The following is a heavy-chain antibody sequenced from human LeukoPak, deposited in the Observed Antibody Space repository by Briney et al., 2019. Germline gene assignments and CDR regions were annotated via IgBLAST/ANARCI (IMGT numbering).Heavy chain of an antibody. Sequence: SGTLSLTCTVSGGSISSSSYYWGWIRQPPGKGLEWIGSIYYSGSTYYNPSLKSRVTISVDTSKNQFSLKLSSVTAADTAVYYCARVVGATVGPFGGWGQGTLVTVSS. CDR3: ARVVGATVGPFGG. V-gene: IGHV4-39*07. J-gene: IGHJ4*02. D-gene: IGHD1-26*01. CDR2: IYYSGST. CDR1: GGSISSSSYY.